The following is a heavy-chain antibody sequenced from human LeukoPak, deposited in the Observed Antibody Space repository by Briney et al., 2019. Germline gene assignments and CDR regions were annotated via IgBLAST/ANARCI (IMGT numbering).Heavy chain of an antibody. J-gene: IGHJ6*03. D-gene: IGHD7-27*01. V-gene: IGHV4-59*11. CDR2: MYYSGLT. CDR3: ARGPSEQFLGYYMDV. CDR1: GGSIGSHY. Sequence: SETLSLTCIVSGGSIGSHYWSWIRQPPGKPLEWIGYMYYSGLTNSNPSLKSRVTLSIDKSRNQFSLNLRSLTAADTAVYYCARGPSEQFLGYYMDVWGKGTTVIVSS.